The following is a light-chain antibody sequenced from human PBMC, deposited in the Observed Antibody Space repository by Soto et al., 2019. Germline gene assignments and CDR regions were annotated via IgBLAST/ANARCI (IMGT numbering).Light chain of an antibody. V-gene: IGLV2-14*01. J-gene: IGLJ1*01. CDR2: DVS. Sequence: QSALTQPASVSGSPGQSITISCTGTSSDVGGYNYVSWYQQHPGKAPKLMIYDVSNRPSGVSNRFSGSKSGNTASLTISGLQAEDEADYYCSSYTSSSTHDGYVFGTGTKATVL. CDR3: SSYTSSSTHDGYV. CDR1: SSDVGGYNY.